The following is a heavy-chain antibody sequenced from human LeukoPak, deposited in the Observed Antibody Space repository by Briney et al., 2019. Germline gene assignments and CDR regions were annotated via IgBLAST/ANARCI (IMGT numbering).Heavy chain of an antibody. CDR2: ISYDGSNK. J-gene: IGHJ4*02. CDR1: GFTFSSYA. V-gene: IGHV3-30-3*01. CDR3: AREPRAFRSWENFLYYFDY. D-gene: IGHD1-26*01. Sequence: GGSLRLSCAASGFTFSSYAMHWVRQAPGKGLEWVAVISYDGSNKYYADSVKGRFTISRDNSKNTLYLQMNSLRAEDTAVYYCAREPRAFRSWENFLYYFDYWGQGTLVTVSS.